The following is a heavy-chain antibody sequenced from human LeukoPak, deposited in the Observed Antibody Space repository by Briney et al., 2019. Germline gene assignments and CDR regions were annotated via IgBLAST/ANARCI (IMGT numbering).Heavy chain of an antibody. V-gene: IGHV3-74*01. CDR3: XXXXXXXXXXXXXXYNWFDP. J-gene: IGHJ5*02. Sequence: SXXTFXXXWMHWVRQAPGKGLGXVSRINSDGSSTNYADSVKXRFTISRDNPKKTLYLQMNRLRAEDTGVYYCXXXXXXXXXXXXXXYNWFDPWGQGTLVTVSS. CDR1: XXTFXXXW. CDR2: INSDGSST.